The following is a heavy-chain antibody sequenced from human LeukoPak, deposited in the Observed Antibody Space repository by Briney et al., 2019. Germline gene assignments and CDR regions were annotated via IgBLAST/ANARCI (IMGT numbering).Heavy chain of an antibody. D-gene: IGHD6-19*01. CDR1: GFTFSSYA. CDR2: ISYDGSNK. V-gene: IGHV3-30*04. Sequence: GGSPRLSCAASGFTFSSYAMHWVRQAPGKGLEWVAVISYDGSNKYYADSVKGRFTISRDNSKNTLYLQMNSLRAEDTAVYYCARDRVAVATYYYYGMDVWGQGTTVTVSS. CDR3: ARDRVAVATYYYYGMDV. J-gene: IGHJ6*02.